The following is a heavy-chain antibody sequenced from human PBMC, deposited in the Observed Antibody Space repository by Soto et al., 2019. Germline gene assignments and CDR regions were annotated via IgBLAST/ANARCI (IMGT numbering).Heavy chain of an antibody. J-gene: IGHJ4*02. CDR2: IYPDDSDT. CDR1: GYSFTSYW. D-gene: IGHD3-22*01. V-gene: IGHV5-51*01. Sequence: PGESLKISCQGSGYSFTSYWIGWERQLPGKGLEWMGIIYPDDSDTRYSPSFQGQVTISADKSFTTVYLQWNSLKASDTAIYYCARPGYYDSSGFFNFDHWGQGTLVTVSS. CDR3: ARPGYYDSSGFFNFDH.